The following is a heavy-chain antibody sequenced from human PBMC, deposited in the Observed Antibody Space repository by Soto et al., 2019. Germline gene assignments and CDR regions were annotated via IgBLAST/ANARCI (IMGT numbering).Heavy chain of an antibody. V-gene: IGHV4-59*08. CDR3: ARLFIRDYFEY. J-gene: IGHJ4*02. CDR2: IYYSGST. CDR1: GCSISSYY. Sequence: PSEPLSLTCTVSGCSISSYYWSWIRQPPGKGLEWIGYIYYSGSTNYNPSLKSRVTISVDTSKNQFSLKLSSVTAADTAVYYCARLFIRDYFEYWGQGTLVTVSS.